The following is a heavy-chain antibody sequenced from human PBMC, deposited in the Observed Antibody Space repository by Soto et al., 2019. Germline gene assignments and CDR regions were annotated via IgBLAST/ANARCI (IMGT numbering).Heavy chain of an antibody. CDR1: GDPINNYY. CDR3: EKQGGKYGIRSFDP. D-gene: IGHD1-1*01. V-gene: IGHV4-59*08. CDR2: IYYSGNT. Sequence: SETLSLTCTVSGDPINNYYWSWIRQPPGKGLEWIGYIYYSGNTKYNPSLKSRVTISVDTSKNQFSLRLTSVTAADTAVYYCEKQGGKYGIRSFDPWGQGTLVTVSS. J-gene: IGHJ5*02.